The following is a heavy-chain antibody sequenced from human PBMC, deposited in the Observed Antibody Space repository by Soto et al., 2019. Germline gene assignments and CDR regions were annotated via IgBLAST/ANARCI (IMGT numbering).Heavy chain of an antibody. V-gene: IGHV1-46*01. CDR1: GYTFTSYY. CDR3: ARNLVIMVGGAIKGRNV. CDR2: INPSGGST. D-gene: IGHD3-10*01. Sequence: EASVKVSCKASGYTFTSYYMHWVRQAPGQGLEWMGIINPSGGSTSYAQKFQGRVTMTRDTSTSTVYMELSSLRSEDTAVYYCARNLVIMVGGAIKGRNVGAQGPTVTVSS. J-gene: IGHJ6*02.